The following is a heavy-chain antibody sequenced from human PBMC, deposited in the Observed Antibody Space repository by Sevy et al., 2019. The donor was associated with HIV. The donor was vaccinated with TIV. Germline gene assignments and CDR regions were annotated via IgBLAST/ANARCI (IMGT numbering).Heavy chain of an antibody. CDR2: IKQDGSEK. CDR3: ARDGRYSYGYRNYYYYYGMDV. Sequence: GGSLRLSCAASGFTFSSYWMSWVRQAPGKGLEWVANIKQDGSEKYYVDSVKGRFTISRDNAKNSLYLQMSSLRAEDTAVYYCARDGRYSYGYRNYYYYYGMDVWGQGTTVTVSS. CDR1: GFTFSSYW. J-gene: IGHJ6*02. V-gene: IGHV3-7*01. D-gene: IGHD5-18*01.